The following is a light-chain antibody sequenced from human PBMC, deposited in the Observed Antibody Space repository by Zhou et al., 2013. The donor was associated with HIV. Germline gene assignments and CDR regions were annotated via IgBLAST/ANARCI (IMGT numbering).Light chain of an antibody. J-gene: IGKJ5*01. CDR3: QQYSTHPIT. Sequence: DIQMTQSPSSVSASVGDRITITCRASQGISKWLAWYQQKPGTAPKLLIYKATTLEGDVLSRFSGSGSGTEFTLTVSRLQPDDSATYYCQQYSTHPITFGQGTRLEI. CDR1: QGISKW. V-gene: IGKV1-5*03. CDR2: KAT.